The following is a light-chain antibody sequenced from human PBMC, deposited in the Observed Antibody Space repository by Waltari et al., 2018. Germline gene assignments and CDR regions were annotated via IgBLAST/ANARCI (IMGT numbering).Light chain of an antibody. V-gene: IGLV2-14*03. CDR3: SSYTSSTSVI. CDR1: SNDVGRYQY. J-gene: IGLJ2*01. CDR2: DVN. Sequence: QSALTQPASVSGSPGQSITISCTGTSNDVGRYQYVSWYQQHPGKAPKVLIYDVNNRPSGVSNRFSGSKSGNTASLTISGLQAEDEADYFCSSYTSSTSVIFGGGTKVTVL.